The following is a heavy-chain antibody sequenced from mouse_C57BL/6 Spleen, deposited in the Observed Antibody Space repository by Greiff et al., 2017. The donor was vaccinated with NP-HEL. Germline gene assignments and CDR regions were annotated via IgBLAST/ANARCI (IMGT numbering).Heavy chain of an antibody. J-gene: IGHJ2*01. D-gene: IGHD1-1*01. CDR1: GYTFTSYW. CDR2: INPSSGYT. Sequence: QVHVKQSGAELAKPGASVKLSCKASGYTFTSYWMHWVKQRPGQGLEWIGYINPSSGYTKYNQKFKDKATLTADKSSSTAYMQLSSLTYEDSAVYYCASTVVATGDYWGQGTTLTVSS. V-gene: IGHV1-7*01. CDR3: ASTVVATGDY.